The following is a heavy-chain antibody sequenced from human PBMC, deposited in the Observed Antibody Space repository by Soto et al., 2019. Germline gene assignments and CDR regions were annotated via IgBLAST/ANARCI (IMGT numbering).Heavy chain of an antibody. Sequence: SETLSLTCVVSGASLSSYYWSWIRQPPGKGLEWIGYIYYSGSTNYNPSLKSRVTISVDTSKNQFSLKLSSVTAADTAVYYCARSYDFWSGYNAEYFHHWGQGTLVTVSS. D-gene: IGHD3-3*01. CDR2: IYYSGST. V-gene: IGHV4-59*01. CDR3: ARSYDFWSGYNAEYFHH. J-gene: IGHJ1*01. CDR1: GASLSSYY.